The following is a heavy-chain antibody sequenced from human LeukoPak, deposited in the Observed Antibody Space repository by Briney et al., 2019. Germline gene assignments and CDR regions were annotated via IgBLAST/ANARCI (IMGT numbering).Heavy chain of an antibody. J-gene: IGHJ4*02. D-gene: IGHD1-7*01. V-gene: IGHV3-73*01. CDR1: GFTFSGSA. CDR2: IRSKANSYAT. Sequence: SGGSLRLSCAASGFTFSGSAMHWGRQASGKGGEWVGRIRSKANSYATAYAASGKGKFTRYRDETKNTAYLQMNSLKTEDTAVYYCTRNYHWGQGTLVTVSS. CDR3: TRNYH.